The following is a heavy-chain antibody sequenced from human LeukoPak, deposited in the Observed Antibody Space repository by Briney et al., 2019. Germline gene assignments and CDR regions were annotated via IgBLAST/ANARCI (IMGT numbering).Heavy chain of an antibody. V-gene: IGHV3-23*01. CDR3: AKDRYYGSGTYDY. Sequence: GGSLRLSCAASGFTFSSYAMSWVRQAPGKGLEWVSGIISGSGGSTYYADSVKGRFTISRDNSKNTLYLQMNSLRAEDTTVYYCAKDRYYGSGTYDYWGQGTLVTVSS. J-gene: IGHJ4*02. D-gene: IGHD3-10*01. CDR2: IISGSGGST. CDR1: GFTFSSYA.